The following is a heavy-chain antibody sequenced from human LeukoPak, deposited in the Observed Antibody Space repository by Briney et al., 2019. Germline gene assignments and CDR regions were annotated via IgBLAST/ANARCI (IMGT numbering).Heavy chain of an antibody. D-gene: IGHD6-19*01. CDR1: GDSISINYN. J-gene: IGHJ4*02. CDR2: IFYSGAT. Sequence: PSETPSLTCTVSGDSISINYNWGWIRQPPGKGLEWIGSIFYSGATYYSPPLKSRVTISVDTSKNQFSLKLSSMTAADTAVYYCVRHRQWLLFPDYWGQGTLVTVSS. CDR3: VRHRQWLLFPDY. V-gene: IGHV4-39*01.